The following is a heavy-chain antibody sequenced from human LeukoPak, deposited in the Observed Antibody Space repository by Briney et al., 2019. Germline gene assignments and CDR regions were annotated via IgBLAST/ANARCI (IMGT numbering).Heavy chain of an antibody. CDR2: MNPNSGNT. CDR1: GGTFTSYD. CDR3: ARALSSSWSKYYYYYYYMDV. Sequence: ASVKVSCKASGGTFTSYDINWVRQATGQGLEWMGWMNPNSGNTGYAQKFQGRVTMTRNTSISTAYMELSSLRSEDTAVYYCARALSSSWSKYYYYYYYMDVWGKGTTVTVSS. V-gene: IGHV1-8*01. J-gene: IGHJ6*03. D-gene: IGHD6-13*01.